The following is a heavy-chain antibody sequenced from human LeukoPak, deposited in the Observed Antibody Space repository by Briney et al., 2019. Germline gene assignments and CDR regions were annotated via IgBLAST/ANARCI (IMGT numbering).Heavy chain of an antibody. Sequence: GGSLRLSCAASGFTFGSYAMSWVRQAPGKGLEWVSYISSSGSTIYYADSVKGRFTISRDNAKNSLYLQMNSLRAEGTAVYYCAREYNFDWSPDGMDVWGKGTTVTVPS. V-gene: IGHV3-48*03. CDR2: ISSSGSTI. D-gene: IGHD3-9*01. CDR3: AREYNFDWSPDGMDV. J-gene: IGHJ6*04. CDR1: GFTFGSYA.